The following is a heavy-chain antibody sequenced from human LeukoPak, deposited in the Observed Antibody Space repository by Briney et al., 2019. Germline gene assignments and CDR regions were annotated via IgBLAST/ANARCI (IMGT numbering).Heavy chain of an antibody. D-gene: IGHD3-10*01. J-gene: IGHJ6*02. Sequence: ASVKVSCKASGYTFTSYYMHWVRQAPGQGLEWMGIISPSGGSTSYAQKFQGRVTMTRDTSTSTVYMELSSLRSEDTAVYYCASRGYGSGSYYKDYYYYGMDVWGQGTTVTVSS. CDR3: ASRGYGSGSYYKDYYYYGMDV. CDR2: ISPSGGST. V-gene: IGHV1-46*01. CDR1: GYTFTSYY.